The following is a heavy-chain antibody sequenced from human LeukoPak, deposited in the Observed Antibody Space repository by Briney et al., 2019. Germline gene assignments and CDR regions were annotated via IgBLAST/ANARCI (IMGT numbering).Heavy chain of an antibody. Sequence: GGSLRLSCAASRFTFSSYALNWVRQAPGKGLEWVANIKQDGSEKYYVDSVKGRFTISRDNAKNSLYLQMNSLRAEDTAVYYCARVVVSSVYFDYWGQGTLVTVSS. CDR1: RFTFSSYA. CDR2: IKQDGSEK. CDR3: ARVVVSSVYFDY. J-gene: IGHJ4*02. V-gene: IGHV3-7*01. D-gene: IGHD3-22*01.